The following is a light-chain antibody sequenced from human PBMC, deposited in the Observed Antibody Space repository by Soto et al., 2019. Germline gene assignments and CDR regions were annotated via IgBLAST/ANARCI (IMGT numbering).Light chain of an antibody. V-gene: IGLV2-14*01. CDR2: DVS. Sequence: QSALTQPASVSGSPGQSITISCAGTSSDVGDYNYVSWYQQYPGKVPKLMMFDVSHRPSGVSNRFSGSKSGNTASLTISVLQAEDEAEYFCCSYATGSVYVFGTGTKVTVL. CDR3: CSYATGSVYV. J-gene: IGLJ1*01. CDR1: SSDVGDYNY.